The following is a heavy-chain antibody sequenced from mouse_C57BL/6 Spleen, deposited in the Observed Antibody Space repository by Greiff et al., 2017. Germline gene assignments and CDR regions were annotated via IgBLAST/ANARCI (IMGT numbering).Heavy chain of an antibody. Sequence: QVQLKQSGPELVKPGASVKISCKASGYAFSSSWMNWVKQRPGKGLEWIGRIYPGDGDTNYNGKFKGKATLTADKSSSTAYMQLSSLTSEDSAVYFCARSGYRDYFDYWGQGTTLTVSS. CDR3: ARSGYRDYFDY. J-gene: IGHJ2*01. CDR2: IYPGDGDT. D-gene: IGHD2-14*01. CDR1: GYAFSSSW. V-gene: IGHV1-82*01.